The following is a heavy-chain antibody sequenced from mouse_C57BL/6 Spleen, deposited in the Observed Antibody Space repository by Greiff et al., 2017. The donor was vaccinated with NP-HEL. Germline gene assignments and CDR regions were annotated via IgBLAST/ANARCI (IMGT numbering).Heavy chain of an antibody. J-gene: IGHJ4*01. CDR2: IYPGSGST. CDR1: GYTFTSYW. V-gene: IGHV1-55*01. D-gene: IGHD3-2*02. Sequence: VQLQQPGAELVKPGASVKMSCKASGYTFTSYWITWVKQRPGQGLEWIGDIYPGSGSTNYNEKFKSKATLTVDTSSSTAYMQLSSLTSEDSAVYYYACTTQAKDYYAMDYWGQGTSVTVSA. CDR3: ACTTQAKDYYAMDY.